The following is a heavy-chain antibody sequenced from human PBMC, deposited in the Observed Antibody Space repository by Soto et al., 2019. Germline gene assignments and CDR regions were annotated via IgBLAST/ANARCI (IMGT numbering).Heavy chain of an antibody. CDR3: ARRVRYDYGDSPTAFDY. D-gene: IGHD4-17*01. J-gene: IGHJ4*02. CDR1: GGSISSGGYY. Sequence: SETLSLTCTVSGGSISSGGYYWSWIRQHPGKGLEWIGYIYYSGSTYYNPSLKSRVTISVDTSKNQFSLKLSSVTAADTAVYYCARRVRYDYGDSPTAFDYWGQRTLVTVSS. V-gene: IGHV4-31*03. CDR2: IYYSGST.